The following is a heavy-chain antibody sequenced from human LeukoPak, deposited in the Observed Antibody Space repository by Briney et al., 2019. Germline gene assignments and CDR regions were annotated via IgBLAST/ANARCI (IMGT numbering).Heavy chain of an antibody. Sequence: PGGSLRLSCAASGFTFSSYAMSWVRQAPGKGLEWVSSISSSSSYIYYADSVKGRFTISRDNAKNSLYLQMNSLRAEDTAVYYCARTSYYYDSSGYYTAVAHYYYYMDVWGKGTTVTVSS. V-gene: IGHV3-21*01. CDR1: GFTFSSYA. CDR3: ARTSYYYDSSGYYTAVAHYYYYMDV. J-gene: IGHJ6*03. D-gene: IGHD3-22*01. CDR2: ISSSSSYI.